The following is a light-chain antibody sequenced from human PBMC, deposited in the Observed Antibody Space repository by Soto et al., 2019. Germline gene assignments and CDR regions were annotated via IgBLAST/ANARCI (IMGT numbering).Light chain of an antibody. CDR1: SSDVGGYNY. V-gene: IGLV2-14*01. Sequence: QSALTQPASVSGSPGQSITISSTGTSSDVGGYNYVSWYQQHPGKAPKLMIYDVRNRPSGISNRFSGSKSGNTASLTIFGLQAEDEADYYCTSYTSSSTVLFGGGTKLTVL. CDR2: DVR. J-gene: IGLJ3*02. CDR3: TSYTSSSTVL.